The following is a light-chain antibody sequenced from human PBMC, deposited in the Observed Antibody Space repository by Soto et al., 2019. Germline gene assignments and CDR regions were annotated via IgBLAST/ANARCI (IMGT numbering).Light chain of an antibody. CDR3: ATWDRSLSAVV. Sequence: QSVLTQPPSVSAAPGQKVTISCSGSSSNIGNNYVFWYQQLPGTAPKLLIYDNDKRPSGIPDRFSGSKSGTSATLGITGLQTGDEADYYCATWDRSLSAVVFGGGTKVTVL. CDR1: SSNIGNNY. CDR2: DND. V-gene: IGLV1-51*01. J-gene: IGLJ2*01.